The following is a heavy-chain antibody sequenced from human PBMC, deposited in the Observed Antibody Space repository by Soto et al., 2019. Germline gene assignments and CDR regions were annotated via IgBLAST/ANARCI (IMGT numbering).Heavy chain of an antibody. CDR3: ARDGDYYDSSGYDPDQVGHDAFDI. Sequence: GGSLRLSCAASGFTFSSYSMNWVRQAPGKGLGWVSSISNSRSYIYYADSVKGRFTIARDNAKNSMYLQMNSLRAENTAVYYCARDGDYYDSSGYDPDQVGHDAFDIWGQGTMVTVSS. J-gene: IGHJ3*02. V-gene: IGHV3-21*01. D-gene: IGHD3-22*01. CDR1: GFTFSSYS. CDR2: ISNSRSYI.